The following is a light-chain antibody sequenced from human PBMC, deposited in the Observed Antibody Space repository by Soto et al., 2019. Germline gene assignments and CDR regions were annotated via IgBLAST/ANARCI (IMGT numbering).Light chain of an antibody. V-gene: IGKV1-5*03. Sequence: DLQTTQYPSTLPASVGARVTITCRARQSISSWLAWYQQKPGKAPKILIYQASSLESGVPSRCSGSGSGTEFTLTISSQQPDDFATYYCQQYCSYWTFGQGTKVDIK. CDR3: QQYCSYWT. J-gene: IGKJ1*01. CDR1: QSISSW. CDR2: QAS.